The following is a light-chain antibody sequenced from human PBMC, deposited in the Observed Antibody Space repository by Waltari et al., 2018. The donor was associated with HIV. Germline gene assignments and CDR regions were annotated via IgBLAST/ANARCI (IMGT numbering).Light chain of an antibody. V-gene: IGLV2-11*01. CDR1: SSDVGGYNY. CDR3: CSYADTYFVL. Sequence: QSALTQPRSVSGSPGQSVTISCTGTSSDVGGYNYVSWYQHHPHKGPKLLIYDVNKRPSGVPDRFSGAKSGNTASLTISGLQAEDEADYYCCSYADTYFVLFGGRTKLTVL. CDR2: DVN. J-gene: IGLJ2*01.